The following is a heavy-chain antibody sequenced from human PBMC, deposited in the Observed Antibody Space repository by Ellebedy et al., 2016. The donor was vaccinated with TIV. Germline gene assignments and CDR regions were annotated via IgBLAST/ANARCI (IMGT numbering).Heavy chain of an antibody. J-gene: IGHJ6*03. V-gene: IGHV1-69*10. D-gene: IGHD3-10*01. CDR2: IIPIVGIS. CDR1: GGTFTSFA. Sequence: AASVKVSCKASGGTFTSFAISWVRQAPGQGLEWMGGIIPIVGISNYGQKFQGRVTITADKSTRTAYMELSSLTYDDTAMYYCARDSTDPYGSGSLLGYYYYMDVWGKGTTVTVSS. CDR3: ARDSTDPYGSGSLLGYYYYMDV.